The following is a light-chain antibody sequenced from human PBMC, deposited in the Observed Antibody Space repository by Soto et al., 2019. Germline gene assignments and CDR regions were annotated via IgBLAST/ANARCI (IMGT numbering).Light chain of an antibody. Sequence: EIVLTQSPGTLSLSPGERATLSCRASQSVSSSYLAWYQQKPGQAPRLLIYGASNRATGIPDRFSSSGSGTDFTLTISRLEPEDFAVYYCQQYGSSPTFGGGTKVEIK. J-gene: IGKJ4*01. CDR3: QQYGSSPT. CDR2: GAS. CDR1: QSVSSSY. V-gene: IGKV3-20*01.